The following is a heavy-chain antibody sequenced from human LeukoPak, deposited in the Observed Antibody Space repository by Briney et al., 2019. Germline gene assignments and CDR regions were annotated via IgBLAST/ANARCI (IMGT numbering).Heavy chain of an antibody. Sequence: SETLSLTCTVSGVSISDYYWSWIRQPPGKGLEWIGYIYYSGSTKYNPSLKSRVTISVDTSRNQFSLKLISVTAADTAVYYCARHYPTVTSNSYYYYYMDVWGKGTTVTVSS. D-gene: IGHD4-17*01. CDR2: IYYSGST. V-gene: IGHV4-59*08. CDR3: ARHYPTVTSNSYYYYYMDV. J-gene: IGHJ6*03. CDR1: GVSISDYY.